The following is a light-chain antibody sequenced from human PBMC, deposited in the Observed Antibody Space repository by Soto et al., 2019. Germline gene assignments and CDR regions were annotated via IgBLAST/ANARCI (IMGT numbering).Light chain of an antibody. CDR1: QSVSDW. CDR2: KAS. J-gene: IGKJ2*01. CDR3: QQYNTFSPYT. V-gene: IGKV1-5*03. Sequence: DIQMTQSPSTLSASVGVRVTLTCRASQSVSDWLAWYQQKPGKAPKLLIYKASNLESGVPSRFSGSGSGTELTLTISSLQPDDSATYYCQQYNTFSPYTFGQGTKLEIK.